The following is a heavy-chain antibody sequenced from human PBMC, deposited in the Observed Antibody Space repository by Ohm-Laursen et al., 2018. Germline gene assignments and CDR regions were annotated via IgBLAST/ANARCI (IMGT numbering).Heavy chain of an antibody. J-gene: IGHJ4*02. D-gene: IGHD5-18*01. CDR2: ISGSTGNI. V-gene: IGHV3-23*01. CDR1: GFIFSNYA. CDR3: VKGPGGYRYGDY. Sequence: SLRLSCSASGFIFSNYAMSWVCQAPGKGLEWVSTISGSTGNIYYADSVKGRFTISRDDSKNTLSLQMNSLRAEDTAVYSCVKGPGGYRYGDYWGQGTLVTVSS.